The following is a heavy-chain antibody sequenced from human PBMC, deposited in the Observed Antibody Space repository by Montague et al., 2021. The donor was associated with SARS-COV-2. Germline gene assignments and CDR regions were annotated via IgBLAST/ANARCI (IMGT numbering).Heavy chain of an antibody. Sequence: SETLSLTCAISGGSASGYYWAWIRQPPGKGLEWIGYMYYTGTSNYNPSLKSRVSMSIDTSKNRSSLNLTSVAAADTGVYYCARGLGYTSMFRFFDYWGHGAQVTVSS. CDR1: GGSASGYY. D-gene: IGHD2-2*02. CDR2: MYYTGTS. J-gene: IGHJ4*01. V-gene: IGHV4-59*02. CDR3: ARGLGYTSMFRFFDY.